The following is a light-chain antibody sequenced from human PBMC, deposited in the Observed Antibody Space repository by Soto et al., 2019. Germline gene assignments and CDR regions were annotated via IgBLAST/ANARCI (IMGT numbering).Light chain of an antibody. CDR1: QSISNW. CDR3: QQGNTSPLT. CDR2: AAS. V-gene: IGKV1-12*01. J-gene: IGKJ5*01. Sequence: IQQTPSASTLSSSVGDRVTITCRVSQSISNWLAWYQQKPVKAPKLLIYAASSLQSGVPSRFSGSGSGTHFTLTISSLQPEDFATYYCQQGNTSPLTFGQGTRLEIK.